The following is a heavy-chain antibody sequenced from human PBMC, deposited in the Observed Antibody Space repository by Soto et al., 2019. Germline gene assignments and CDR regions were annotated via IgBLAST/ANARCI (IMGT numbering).Heavy chain of an antibody. Sequence: PGGSLRLSCVASGFTFRSYAMHWVRQAPGKGLEWVAVISYDGSNEYYADSVKGRFTISRDNSKNTLYLQMNSLRAEDTALYYCARATTVVTPLDNWGQGTPVTVSS. CDR3: ARATTVVTPLDN. J-gene: IGHJ4*02. V-gene: IGHV3-30-3*01. D-gene: IGHD4-17*01. CDR1: GFTFRSYA. CDR2: ISYDGSNE.